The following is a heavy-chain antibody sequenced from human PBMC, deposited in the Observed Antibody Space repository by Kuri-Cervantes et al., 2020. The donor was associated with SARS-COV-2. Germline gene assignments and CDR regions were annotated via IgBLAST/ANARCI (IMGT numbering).Heavy chain of an antibody. CDR2: IYPGDSNT. Sequence: GGSLRLSCKHSGNSFTTYWIGWVRQMPGNGLELMGIIYPGDSNTKYSPSFQGHVTMSSDKSLRTAYLQWSSLKASDTAMYYCPRQKFHYYDSSGYQGATDYWGQGTLVTVSS. J-gene: IGHJ4*02. CDR3: PRQKFHYYDSSGYQGATDY. D-gene: IGHD3-22*01. CDR1: GNSFTTYW. V-gene: IGHV5-51*01.